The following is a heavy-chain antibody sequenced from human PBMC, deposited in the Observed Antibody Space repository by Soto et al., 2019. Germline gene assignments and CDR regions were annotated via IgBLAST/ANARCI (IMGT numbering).Heavy chain of an antibody. Sequence: QITLKESGPSLVKPTQTLTLTCTFSGFSLSTGGVGVGWIRQPPGKALEWLALIYWDDDKRYSPSLRSRLTVTKDNSKNQVVRTMTNMDPLDTATYYCAHSRCGGECLLCYSSHYCYGMDVWGQGTAVTVSS. CDR1: GFSLSTGGVG. CDR3: AHSRCGGECLLCYSSHYCYGMDV. V-gene: IGHV2-5*02. D-gene: IGHD2-21*01. J-gene: IGHJ6*02. CDR2: IYWDDDK.